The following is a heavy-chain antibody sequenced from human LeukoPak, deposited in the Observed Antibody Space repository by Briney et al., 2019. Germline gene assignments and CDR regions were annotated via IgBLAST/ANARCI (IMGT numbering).Heavy chain of an antibody. J-gene: IGHJ4*02. CDR2: FDPEDGET. CDR1: GYTLTELS. D-gene: IGHD3-22*01. Sequence: ASVKVSCKVSGYTLTELSMHWVRQAPGKGLEWMGGFDPEDGETIYAQKFQGRVTMTEATSTDTAYMKLTSLRSEDTAVYYCATEGPLWASDSSGYYYAFAHWGEGTLVTLSS. V-gene: IGHV1-24*01. CDR3: ATEGPLWASDSSGYYYAFAH.